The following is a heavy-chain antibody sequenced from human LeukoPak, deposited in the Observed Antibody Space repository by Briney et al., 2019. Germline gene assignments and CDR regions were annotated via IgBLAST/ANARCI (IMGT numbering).Heavy chain of an antibody. J-gene: IGHJ4*02. CDR2: ISGSGGST. V-gene: IGHV3-23*01. CDR1: GFTFSSYA. CDR3: AKRYDSSGMPYYFDY. Sequence: GGSLRLSCAASGFTFSSYAMSWVRQAPGKGLEWVSAISGSGGSTYYADSVKGRFTISRDNSKNTLYLQMNSLRAEDTAVYYCAKRYDSSGMPYYFDYWGQGTLVTVSS. D-gene: IGHD3-22*01.